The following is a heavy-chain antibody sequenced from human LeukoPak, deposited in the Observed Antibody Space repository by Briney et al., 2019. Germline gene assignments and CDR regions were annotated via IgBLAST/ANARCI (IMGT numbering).Heavy chain of an antibody. CDR2: IIPIFGTA. D-gene: IGHD5-18*01. J-gene: IGHJ4*02. Sequence: SVKVSCKASGGTFSSYAISWVRQAPGQGLEWMGGIIPIFGTANYAQKFQGRVTITTDESTSTAYMELSSLRSEDTAVYYCASQHPDVDTAMVPFDYWGQGTLVTVSS. V-gene: IGHV1-69*05. CDR1: GGTFSSYA. CDR3: ASQHPDVDTAMVPFDY.